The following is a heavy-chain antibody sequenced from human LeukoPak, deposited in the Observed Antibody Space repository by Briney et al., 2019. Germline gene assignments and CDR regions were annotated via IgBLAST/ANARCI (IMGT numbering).Heavy chain of an antibody. CDR3: ARGLMGYYDSSGFDAFDI. V-gene: IGHV4-4*07. CDR2: IYTSGST. CDR1: GGSISSYY. J-gene: IGHJ3*02. D-gene: IGHD3-22*01. Sequence: TSQTLSLTCTVSGGSISSYYWSWIRQPAGKGLEWIGRIYTSGSTNYNPSLKSRVTMSVDTSKNQFSLKPSSVTAADTAVYYCARGLMGYYDSSGFDAFDIWGQGTMVTVSS.